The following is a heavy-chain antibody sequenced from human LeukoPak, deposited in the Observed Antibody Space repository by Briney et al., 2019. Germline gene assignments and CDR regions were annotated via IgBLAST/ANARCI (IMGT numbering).Heavy chain of an antibody. CDR3: ARSGGQDFQY. Sequence: ASVKVSCKASGYTFTGYQMHWVRRAPGQGLEWMGWINPNSGATNYAQKFQGRVTMTRDTSISTVYMELSRLRSDDTAVYYCARSGGQDFQYWGQGTLVTVSS. CDR2: INPNSGAT. CDR1: GYTFTGYQ. J-gene: IGHJ1*01. D-gene: IGHD2-8*02. V-gene: IGHV1-2*02.